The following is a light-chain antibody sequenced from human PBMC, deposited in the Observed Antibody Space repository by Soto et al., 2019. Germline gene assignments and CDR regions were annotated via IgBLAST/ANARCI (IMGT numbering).Light chain of an antibody. V-gene: IGLV2-14*01. CDR2: VGG. Sequence: QSALTQPASVSGSPGQSITISCTGTSRDVGGYSYVSWYQQHPGKAPKLILSVGGNRPSVISNRFSASKSGDTASLTISGLQADDEDEYYCSSYTSSSSYVFGTGTKVTVL. J-gene: IGLJ1*01. CDR1: SRDVGGYSY. CDR3: SSYTSSSSYV.